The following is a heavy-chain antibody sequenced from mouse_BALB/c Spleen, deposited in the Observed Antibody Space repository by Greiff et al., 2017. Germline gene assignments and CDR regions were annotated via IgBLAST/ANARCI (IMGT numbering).Heavy chain of an antibody. CDR3: ARERGYYYDYFDY. D-gene: IGHD1-1*01. V-gene: IGHV3-6*02. CDR1: GYSITSGYY. CDR2: ISYDGSN. Sequence: VQLQQSGPGLVKPSQSLSLTCSVTGYSITSGYYWNWIRQFPGNKLEWMGYISYDGSNNYNPSLKNRISITRDTSKNQFFLKLNSVTTEDTATYYCARERGYYYDYFDYWGQGTTLTVSS. J-gene: IGHJ2*01.